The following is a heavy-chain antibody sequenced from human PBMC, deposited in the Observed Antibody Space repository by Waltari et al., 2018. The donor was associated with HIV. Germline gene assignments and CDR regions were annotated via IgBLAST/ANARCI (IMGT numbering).Heavy chain of an antibody. D-gene: IGHD3-9*01. CDR2: IIPIFGTA. CDR1: GGTFSSYA. Sequence: QVQLVQSGAEVKKPGSSVKVSCKASGGTFSSYAISWVRQAPGNGLEWMEGIIPIFGTANYAQKFQGRVTITADESTSTAYMELSSLRSEDTAVYYCARAKSGPLRYFDWLEWGGSTYYYGMDVWGQGTTVTVSS. V-gene: IGHV1-69*01. J-gene: IGHJ6*02. CDR3: ARAKSGPLRYFDWLEWGGSTYYYGMDV.